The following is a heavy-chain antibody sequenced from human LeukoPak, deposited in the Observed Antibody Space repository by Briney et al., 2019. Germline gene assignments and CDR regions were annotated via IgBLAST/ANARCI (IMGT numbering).Heavy chain of an antibody. CDR1: GGSISSYY. CDR3: ARGGVGNNYFDY. CDR2: IYYSGST. J-gene: IGHJ4*02. V-gene: IGHV4-59*01. D-gene: IGHD2-8*02. Sequence: PSETLSLTCTVSGGSISSYYWSWIRQPPGKGLEWIGYIYYSGSTNYNPSLKSRVTMSVDTSKNQFSLKLTSVTAADTAVYYCARGGVGNNYFDYWGQGTLVTVSS.